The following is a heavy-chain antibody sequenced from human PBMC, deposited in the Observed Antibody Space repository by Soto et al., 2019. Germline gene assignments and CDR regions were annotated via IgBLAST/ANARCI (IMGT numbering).Heavy chain of an antibody. CDR2: IYHTGTT. Sequence: TLYLTCTVSWGSIEGCGCCCTWKRKPPGKRLEWIGFIYHTGTTYYNPSLKSRVTISVDRSKNQFSLKLNSVTAADTAVYFWARGVKYYDRSGRSWLSPSGQAALVSVS. CDR1: WGSIEGCGCC. J-gene: IGHJ5*02. CDR3: ARGVKYYDRSGRSWLSP. V-gene: IGHV4-30-2*01. D-gene: IGHD3-22*01.